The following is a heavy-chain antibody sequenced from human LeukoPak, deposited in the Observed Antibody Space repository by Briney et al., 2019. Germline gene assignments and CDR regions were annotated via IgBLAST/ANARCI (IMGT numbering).Heavy chain of an antibody. CDR2: INPNSGNT. CDR3: AREMRPATTTPVAY. Sequence: ASVQVSCKTSGYIFTGYWIHWVRQAPGQGLEWMGFINPNSGNTNYAQKFQGRVTMTRDMSISTAYLELSSLTSDDTAVYYCAREMRPATTTPVAYWGQGTLVTVSS. D-gene: IGHD1-1*01. V-gene: IGHV1-2*02. CDR1: GYIFTGYW. J-gene: IGHJ4*02.